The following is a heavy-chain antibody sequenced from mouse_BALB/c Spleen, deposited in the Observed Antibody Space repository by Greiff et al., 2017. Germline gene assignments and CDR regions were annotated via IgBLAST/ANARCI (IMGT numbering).Heavy chain of an antibody. CDR3: AREVRRGNYFDY. D-gene: IGHD2-14*01. Sequence: EVQLQESGGGLVKPGGSLKLSCAASGFTFSSYGMSWVRQTPDKRLEWVATISSGGSYTYYPDSVKGRFTISRDNAKNTLYLQMSSLKSEDTAMYYCAREVRRGNYFDYWGQGTTLTVSS. J-gene: IGHJ2*01. V-gene: IGHV5-6*01. CDR2: ISSGGSYT. CDR1: GFTFSSYG.